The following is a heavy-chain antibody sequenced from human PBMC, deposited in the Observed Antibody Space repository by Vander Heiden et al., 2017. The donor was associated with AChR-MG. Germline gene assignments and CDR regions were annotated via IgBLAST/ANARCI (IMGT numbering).Heavy chain of an antibody. CDR1: GFTFRSHG. CDR3: ARINYYCTVSSCYVLFYHYMDL. V-gene: IGHV3-33*01. J-gene: IGHJ6*03. D-gene: IGHD6-13*01. CDR2: IWFDGSHE. Sequence: ESGGGVVQPGKPLRLSCEASGFTFRSHGMHWVRQAPGKGLEWVALIWFDGSHEYYGESVKGRFSISRDNSNSMLYLQMNNLTVEDTAVYYCARINYYCTVSSCYVLFYHYMDLWGRGTTVTVSS.